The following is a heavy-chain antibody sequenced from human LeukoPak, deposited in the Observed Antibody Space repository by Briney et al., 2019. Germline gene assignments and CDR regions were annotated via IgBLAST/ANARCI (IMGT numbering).Heavy chain of an antibody. J-gene: IGHJ4*02. CDR3: ARSGLNRFDY. Sequence: GGSLRLSCAASGFTFSSYGMSWVRQAPGKGLEWVSVIYSGGSTYYADSVKGRFTISRDNSKNTLYLQMNSLRAEDTAAYYCARSGLNRFDYWGQGTLVTVSS. D-gene: IGHD2-15*01. V-gene: IGHV3-66*01. CDR1: GFTFSSYG. CDR2: IYSGGST.